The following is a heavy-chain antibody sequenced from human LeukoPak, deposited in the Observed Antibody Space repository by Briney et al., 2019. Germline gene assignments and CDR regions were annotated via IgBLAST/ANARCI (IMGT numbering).Heavy chain of an antibody. J-gene: IGHJ4*02. V-gene: IGHV3-30*03. CDR1: GFTFSSYG. D-gene: IGHD5-18*01. CDR3: ASALPRIQLWQGNY. Sequence: GGSLRLSCAASGFTFSSYGMHWVRQAPGKGLEWVAVISYDGSNKYYADSVKGRFTISRDNSKNTLYLQMNSLRAEDTAVYYCASALPRIQLWQGNYWGQGTLVTVSS. CDR2: ISYDGSNK.